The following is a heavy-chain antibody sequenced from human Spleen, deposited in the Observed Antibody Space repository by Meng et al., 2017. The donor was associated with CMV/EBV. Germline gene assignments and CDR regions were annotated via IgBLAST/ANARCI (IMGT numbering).Heavy chain of an antibody. J-gene: IGHJ3*02. Sequence: GGSLRLSCTTSGFTFGDYVMTWVRQAPGKGLEWVSSISSSSYIYYADSVKGRFTISRDNAKNSLYLQMNSLRAEDTAVYYCARHPPGMGAFDIWGQGTMVTVSS. CDR3: ARHPPGMGAFDI. CDR1: GFTFGDYV. D-gene: IGHD3-10*01. V-gene: IGHV3-69-1*01. CDR2: ISSSSYI.